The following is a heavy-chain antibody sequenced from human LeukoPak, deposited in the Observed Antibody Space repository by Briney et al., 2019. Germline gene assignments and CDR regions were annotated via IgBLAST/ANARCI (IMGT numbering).Heavy chain of an antibody. CDR2: INHSGST. D-gene: IGHD3-10*01. CDR3: ARTTYYCGSGSTPPEAFDI. J-gene: IGHJ3*02. Sequence: SETLSLTCAVYGGSLSGYYWSWIRQPPGKGLEWIGEINHSGSTNYNPSLKSRVTISVDTSKNQFSLKLSSVTAADTAVYYCARTTYYCGSGSTPPEAFDIWGQGTMVTVSS. CDR1: GGSLSGYY. V-gene: IGHV4-34*01.